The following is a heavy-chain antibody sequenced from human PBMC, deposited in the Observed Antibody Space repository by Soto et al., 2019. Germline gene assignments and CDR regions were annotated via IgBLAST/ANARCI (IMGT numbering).Heavy chain of an antibody. J-gene: IGHJ6*02. Sequence: GGSLRLSCAASGFSFSTYLMSWVRQDPGKGLEWVANIKQGGNEMFYVDSVKGRFTISRDNDKKSLYLQMDSLRVEDTAVYYCVGALTYEVPYYYYGMDVWGQGTTVTVSS. V-gene: IGHV3-7*01. CDR2: IKQGGNEM. CDR3: VGALTYEVPYYYYGMDV. D-gene: IGHD3-16*01. CDR1: GFSFSTYL.